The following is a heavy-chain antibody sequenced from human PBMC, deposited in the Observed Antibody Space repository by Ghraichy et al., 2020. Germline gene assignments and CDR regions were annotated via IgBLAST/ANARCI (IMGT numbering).Heavy chain of an antibody. CDR2: IYYSGST. V-gene: IGHV4-39*01. J-gene: IGHJ6*03. D-gene: IGHD2-15*01. Sequence: ETLSLTCTVSGGSISSSSYYWGWIRQPPGKGLEWIGSIYYSGSTYYNPSLKSRVTISVDTSKNQFSLKLSSVTAADTAVYYCARSLYCSGGSCYFYAAYYYYYMDVWGKGTTVTVSS. CDR3: ARSLYCSGGSCYFYAAYYYYYMDV. CDR1: GGSISSSSYY.